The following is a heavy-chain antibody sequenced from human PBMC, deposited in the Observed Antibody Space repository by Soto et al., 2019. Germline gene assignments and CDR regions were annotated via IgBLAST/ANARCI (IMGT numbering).Heavy chain of an antibody. J-gene: IGHJ4*02. CDR3: AHRVLRAVFGLVTTTAIYFDF. D-gene: IGHD3-3*01. CDR2: MYWDDDK. Sequence: QITLNESGPTVVKPTETLTLTCTFSGFSLTTSGVGVGWVRQSPGQAPAWLAFMYWDDDKRYSTSLKSRLTITKDTSKNQVVLTMANVDPADTATYYCAHRVLRAVFGLVTTTAIYFDFWGQGTPVVVSS. V-gene: IGHV2-5*02. CDR1: GFSLTTSGVG.